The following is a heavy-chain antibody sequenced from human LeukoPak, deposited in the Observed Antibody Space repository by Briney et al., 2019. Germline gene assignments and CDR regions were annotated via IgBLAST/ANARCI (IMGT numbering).Heavy chain of an antibody. J-gene: IGHJ5*02. CDR3: AKALGYYDIKGFDP. D-gene: IGHD3-22*01. CDR1: GFTFSSYA. Sequence: GGSLRLSCAASGFTFSSYAMSWVRQAPGKGLEWVSAISGSGGSTYYADSVNGRFTISRDNSKNTLYLQMNSLRAEDTAVYYCAKALGYYDIKGFDPWGQGTLVTVSS. V-gene: IGHV3-23*01. CDR2: ISGSGGST.